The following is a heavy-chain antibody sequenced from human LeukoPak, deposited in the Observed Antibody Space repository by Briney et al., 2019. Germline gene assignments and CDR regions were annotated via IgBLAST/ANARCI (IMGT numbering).Heavy chain of an antibody. CDR3: ARLNCSSTSCPQ. V-gene: IGHV4-34*01. J-gene: IGHJ4*02. Sequence: PSETLSLTCAVYGGSFSGYYWSWIRQPPGKGLEWIGEINHSGGTNYNPSLKSRVTISVDTSKNQFSLKLSSVTAADTAVYYCARLNCSSTSCPQWGQGTLVTVSS. D-gene: IGHD2-2*01. CDR2: INHSGGT. CDR1: GGSFSGYY.